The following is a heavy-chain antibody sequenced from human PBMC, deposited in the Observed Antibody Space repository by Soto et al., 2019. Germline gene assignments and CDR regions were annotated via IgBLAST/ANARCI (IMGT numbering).Heavy chain of an antibody. J-gene: IGHJ5*02. CDR3: AADRGYL. V-gene: IGHV1-58*01. CDR1: GFTFTSSS. Sequence: QMQLVQSGPEVKKPGTSVKVSCKASGFTFTSSSVQWVRQARGQGLEWIGWIVVGTGDTKYAQKFQERVTFDRDISTTTAFMEVSSLTSDDTAVYYCAADRGYLWGQGTLVTVSS. D-gene: IGHD3-10*01. CDR2: IVVGTGDT.